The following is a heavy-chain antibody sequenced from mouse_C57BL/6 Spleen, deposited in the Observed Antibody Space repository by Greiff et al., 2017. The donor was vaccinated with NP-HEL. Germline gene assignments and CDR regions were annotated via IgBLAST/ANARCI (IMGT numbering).Heavy chain of an antibody. J-gene: IGHJ3*01. CDR1: GFTFSDYG. CDR3: ASYYSNYWVAY. CDR2: ISSGSSTI. V-gene: IGHV5-17*01. Sequence: EVQVVESGAGLVKPGASLKLSCAASGFTFSDYGMHWVRQAPEKGLEWVAYISSGSSTIHYADTVKGRFTISRDTANNTLFLQMTSLRSEDTAMYYCASYYSNYWVAYWGQGTLVTVSA. D-gene: IGHD2-5*01.